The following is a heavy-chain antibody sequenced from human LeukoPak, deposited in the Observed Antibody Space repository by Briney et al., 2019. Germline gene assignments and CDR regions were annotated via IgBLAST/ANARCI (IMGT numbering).Heavy chain of an antibody. V-gene: IGHV1-18*01. Sequence: GASVEVSCKASGYTFTTYGISWVRQAPGQGLEWMGWISAYNGNTNYAQKLQGRVTMTTDTSTSTAYMELRSLRSDDTAVYYCARVYSSSWYYYYYYMDVWGKGTTVTVSS. J-gene: IGHJ6*03. CDR1: GYTFTTYG. D-gene: IGHD6-13*01. CDR3: ARVYSSSWYYYYYYMDV. CDR2: ISAYNGNT.